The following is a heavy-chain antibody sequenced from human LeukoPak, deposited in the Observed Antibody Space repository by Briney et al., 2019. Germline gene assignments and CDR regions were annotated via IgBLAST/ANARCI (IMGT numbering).Heavy chain of an antibody. CDR2: IYSGGST. V-gene: IGHV3-53*01. CDR3: ARPRTAADFDY. D-gene: IGHD6-13*01. Sequence: GGSLRLSCAASGFTVSSNYMSWVRQAPGKGLEWVSVIYSGGSTYYADSVKGRFTISRDNSKNTLYLQMNSLRAEDTAVYYCARPRTAADFDYWGQGTLVTVSS. J-gene: IGHJ4*02. CDR1: GFTVSSNY.